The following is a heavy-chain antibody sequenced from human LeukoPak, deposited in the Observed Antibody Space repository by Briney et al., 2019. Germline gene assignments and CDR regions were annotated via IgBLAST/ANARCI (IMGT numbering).Heavy chain of an antibody. CDR2: ISGSGGST. Sequence: PGGSLRLSCAASGFTFDDYGMSWVRQAPGKGLEWVSAISGSGGSTYYADSVKGRFTISRDNSKNTLYLQMNSLRAEDTAVYYCATPMRGLPRGGYSYGPLDYWGQGTLVTVSS. J-gene: IGHJ4*02. CDR1: GFTFDDYG. CDR3: ATPMRGLPRGGYSYGPLDY. D-gene: IGHD5-18*01. V-gene: IGHV3-23*01.